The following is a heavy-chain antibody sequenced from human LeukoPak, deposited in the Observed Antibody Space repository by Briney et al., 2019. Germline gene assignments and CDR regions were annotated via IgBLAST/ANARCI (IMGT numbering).Heavy chain of an antibody. Sequence: GGSLRLSCAASGFTFSSYWMHWVRQAPGKGLVWVSRINSDGSSTSYADSVKGRFTISRDNAKNTLYLQMNSLRAEDTAVYYCARGPHYDFWSGSQRYWGQGTLVTVSS. CDR1: GFTFSSYW. CDR3: ARGPHYDFWSGSQRY. J-gene: IGHJ4*02. D-gene: IGHD3-3*01. CDR2: INSDGSST. V-gene: IGHV3-74*01.